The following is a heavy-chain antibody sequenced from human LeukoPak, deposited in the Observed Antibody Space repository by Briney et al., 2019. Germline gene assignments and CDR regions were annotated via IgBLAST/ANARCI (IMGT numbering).Heavy chain of an antibody. D-gene: IGHD4-17*01. J-gene: IGHJ4*02. V-gene: IGHV3-74*01. CDR1: GFTLSSYW. CDR3: AKEIWPTVTTPGHTHFDY. CDR2: INTDGSST. Sequence: GGSLRLSCSASGFTLSSYWMHWVRQAPGKGLVWVSRINTDGSSTNYADSVKGRFTVSRDNAKNTLYLQMNSLRAEDTAVYYCAKEIWPTVTTPGHTHFDYWGQGTLVTVSS.